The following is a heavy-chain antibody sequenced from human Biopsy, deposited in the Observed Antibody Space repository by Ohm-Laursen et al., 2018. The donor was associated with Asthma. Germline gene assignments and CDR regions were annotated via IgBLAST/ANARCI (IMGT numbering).Heavy chain of an antibody. CDR1: GYTLTSYD. CDR3: TRWSLRVRDTPNDY. Sequence: VASVKVSCKASGYTLTSYDINWVRQATGQGLEWMGWMNPNSGNTGYPQNFQGRVTMTRDTSISTAYMELSSLRSEDTAVYYCTRWSLRVRDTPNDYWGQGTLATVSS. V-gene: IGHV1-8*01. D-gene: IGHD3-16*01. CDR2: MNPNSGNT. J-gene: IGHJ4*02.